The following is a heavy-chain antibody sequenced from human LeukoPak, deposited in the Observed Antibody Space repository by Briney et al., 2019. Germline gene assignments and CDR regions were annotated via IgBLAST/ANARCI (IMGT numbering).Heavy chain of an antibody. D-gene: IGHD2-2*01. CDR2: IYHSGST. Sequence: PSETLSLTCTVSGYSISSGYYWGWIRQPPGKGLEWIGSIYHSGSTYYNPSLKSRVTISVDTSKNQFSLKLSSVTAADTAVYYGAREGGYCSSTSCFGGNYYYYYMDVWGKGTTVTVSS. J-gene: IGHJ6*03. V-gene: IGHV4-38-2*02. CDR1: GYSISSGYY. CDR3: AREGGYCSSTSCFGGNYYYYYMDV.